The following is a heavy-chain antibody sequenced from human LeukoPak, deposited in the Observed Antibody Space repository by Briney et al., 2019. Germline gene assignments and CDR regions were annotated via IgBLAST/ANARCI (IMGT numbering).Heavy chain of an antibody. CDR2: ISAYNGNT. Sequence: GASVKVSCKASGYTFTSYGISWVRQAPGQGLGWMGWISAYNGNTNYAQKLQGRVTMTTDTSTSTAYMELRSLRSDDTAVYYCAREVYGDYPNYYYYGMDVWGQGTTVTVSS. CDR3: AREVYGDYPNYYYYGMDV. V-gene: IGHV1-18*01. J-gene: IGHJ6*02. CDR1: GYTFTSYG. D-gene: IGHD4-17*01.